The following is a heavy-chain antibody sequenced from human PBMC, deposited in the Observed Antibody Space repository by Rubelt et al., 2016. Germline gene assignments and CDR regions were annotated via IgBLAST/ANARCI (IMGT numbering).Heavy chain of an antibody. D-gene: IGHD1-26*01. CDR3: AREGVGATYPGDAFDI. J-gene: IGHJ3*02. CDR2: INHSGST. V-gene: IGHV4-34*10. Sequence: QLQLQESGPGLVKPSETLSLTCAVYGGSFSGYYWSWIRQPPGKGLEWIGEINHSGSTTSNASLKSRVTISVDTSKYQFSRKLSSVTASDTAVYYCAREGVGATYPGDAFDIWGQGTMVTVSS. CDR1: GGSFSGYY.